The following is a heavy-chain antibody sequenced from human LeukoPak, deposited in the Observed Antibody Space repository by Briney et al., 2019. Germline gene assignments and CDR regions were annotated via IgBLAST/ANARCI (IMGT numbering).Heavy chain of an antibody. CDR3: ARDGDAPMSVASGGRDV. Sequence: GGSLRLSCAASGFTVSYNYMSWVRQAPGKGLEWVSVIYSGGGTNYADSVKGRFTISKDTSRNTLYLQMNTLRVEDTAVYYCARDGDAPMSVASGGRDVWGQGTTVTVSS. V-gene: IGHV3-66*01. CDR1: GFTVSYNY. J-gene: IGHJ6*02. CDR2: IYSGGGT. D-gene: IGHD5-18*01.